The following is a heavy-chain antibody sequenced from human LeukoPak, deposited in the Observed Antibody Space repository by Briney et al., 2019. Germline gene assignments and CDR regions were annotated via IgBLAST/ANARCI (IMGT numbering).Heavy chain of an antibody. V-gene: IGHV5-51*01. CDR2: IYAGDSDT. Sequence: GESLKISCTGSEYIFSSYWIAWVRQMPGKGLEWMGIIYAGDSDTRYSPSFQGLVTISADKSINTAYLQWSSLKASDTAMYYCACREFYSPWPGPWGQGTLVTVSS. D-gene: IGHD5-18*01. CDR3: ACREFYSPWPGP. J-gene: IGHJ5*02. CDR1: EYIFSSYW.